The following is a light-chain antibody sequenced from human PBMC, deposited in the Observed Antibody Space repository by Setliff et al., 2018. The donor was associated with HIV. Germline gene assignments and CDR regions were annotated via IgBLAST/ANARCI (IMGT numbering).Light chain of an antibody. J-gene: IGLJ1*01. Sequence: QSVLTQPASVSGSPGQSITISCTGTSSDVGTYGFVSWYQQHPGKVPKLMIYEVTKRPSGVSNRFSASKSGNTASLTISGLQAEDEADYYCSAYAGRSSSFYVFGTGTKVTVL. CDR1: SSDVGTYGF. CDR2: EVT. V-gene: IGLV2-23*02. CDR3: SAYAGRSSSFYV.